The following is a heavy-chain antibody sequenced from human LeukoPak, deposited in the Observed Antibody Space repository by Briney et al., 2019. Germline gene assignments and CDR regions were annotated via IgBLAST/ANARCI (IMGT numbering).Heavy chain of an antibody. CDR1: GGSISSYY. D-gene: IGHD4-17*01. V-gene: IGHV4-59*12. CDR3: ARDSLTTVTTGFY. CDR2: IYYSGST. J-gene: IGHJ4*02. Sequence: SETLSLTCTVSGGSISSYYWSWIRQPPGKGLEWIGYIYYSGSTNYNPSLKSRVTISVDTSKNQFSLKLSSVTAADTAVYYCARDSLTTVTTGFYWGQGTLVTVSS.